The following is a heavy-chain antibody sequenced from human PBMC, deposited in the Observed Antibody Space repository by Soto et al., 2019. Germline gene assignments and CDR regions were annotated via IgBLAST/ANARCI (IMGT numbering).Heavy chain of an antibody. Sequence: SETLSLTCTVSGGSISSGGYYWSWIRQHPGKGLEWIGYIYYSGSTNYNPSLKSRVTISVDTSKNQFSLNLSSVTAADTAVYYCARLDYGDHDWYFDLWGRGTLVTVSS. D-gene: IGHD4-17*01. V-gene: IGHV4-61*08. J-gene: IGHJ2*01. CDR1: GGSISSGGYY. CDR2: IYYSGST. CDR3: ARLDYGDHDWYFDL.